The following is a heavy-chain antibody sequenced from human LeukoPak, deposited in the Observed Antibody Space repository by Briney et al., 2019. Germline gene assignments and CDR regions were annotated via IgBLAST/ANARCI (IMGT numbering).Heavy chain of an antibody. J-gene: IGHJ4*02. V-gene: IGHV3-23*01. D-gene: IGHD6-13*01. Sequence: GGSLRLSCAASGFTFSSYAMSWVRQAPGKGLDWVSAISGSGGSTYYADSVKGRFTISRDNSKNTLYLQMNSLRAEDTAVYYCASREISSWYYFDYWGQGTLVTVSS. CDR1: GFTFSSYA. CDR3: ASREISSWYYFDY. CDR2: ISGSGGST.